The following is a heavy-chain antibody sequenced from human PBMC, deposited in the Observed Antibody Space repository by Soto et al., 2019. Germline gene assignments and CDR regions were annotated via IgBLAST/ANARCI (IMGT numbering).Heavy chain of an antibody. V-gene: IGHV4-34*01. J-gene: IGHJ2*01. CDR3: ARSTSGSYGYFDL. CDR2: INHSGST. CDR1: GGSFSGYY. Sequence: SETLSLTCAVYGGSFSGYYWSWIRQPPGKGLEWIGEINHSGSTNYNPSLKSRVTISVDTSKNQFSLKLSSVTAADTAVYYCARSTSGSYGYFDLWVRGTLVTVSS. D-gene: IGHD1-26*01.